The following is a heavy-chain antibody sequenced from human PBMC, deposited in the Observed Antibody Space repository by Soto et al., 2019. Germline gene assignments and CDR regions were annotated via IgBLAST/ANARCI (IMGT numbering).Heavy chain of an antibody. Sequence: SETLSLTCTVSGGSITSGGSFWSWIRQHPGKGPEWIAFIGYSGATSYNPSLASRVTISADTYKSQFSLNLRSVTAADTAVYYCARGGASSKWFAPWGQGALVTVSS. V-gene: IGHV4-31*03. J-gene: IGHJ5*02. D-gene: IGHD2-15*01. CDR2: IGYSGAT. CDR1: GGSITSGGSF. CDR3: ARGGASSKWFAP.